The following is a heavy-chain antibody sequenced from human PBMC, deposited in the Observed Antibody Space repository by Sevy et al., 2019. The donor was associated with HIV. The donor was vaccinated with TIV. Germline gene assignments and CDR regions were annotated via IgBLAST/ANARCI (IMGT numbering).Heavy chain of an antibody. CDR2: IIPIFGTP. Sequence: ASVKVSCKASGDTFSTYGLSWVRQAPGQGLEWMGGIIPIFGTPNYAQKFQGRVTITADESASTAYLGLSSLRSADPALNSCAGEGGVATTGDHDAFDIWGHGTLVTVSS. CDR3: AGEGGVATTGDHDAFDI. J-gene: IGHJ3*02. V-gene: IGHV1-69*13. D-gene: IGHD7-27*01. CDR1: GDTFSTYG.